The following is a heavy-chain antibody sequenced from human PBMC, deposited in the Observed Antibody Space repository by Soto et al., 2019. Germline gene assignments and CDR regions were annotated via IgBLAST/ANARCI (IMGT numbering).Heavy chain of an antibody. CDR3: ARDGIAVAGSYDYDRDV. J-gene: IGHJ6*02. D-gene: IGHD6-19*01. V-gene: IGHV1-69*12. CDR2: IIPIFGTA. Sequence: QVQLVQSGAEVKKPGSSVKVSCKASGGTFSSYAISWVRQARGQGLEWMGGIIPIFGTANYAQKFQGRVTMTADESTSTSYMELSSLRSEYTAVDYCARDGIAVAGSYDYDRDVWGQGTTGTVSS. CDR1: GGTFSSYA.